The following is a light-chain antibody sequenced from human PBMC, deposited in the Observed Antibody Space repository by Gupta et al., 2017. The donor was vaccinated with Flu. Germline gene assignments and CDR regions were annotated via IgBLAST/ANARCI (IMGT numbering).Light chain of an antibody. Sequence: THCPGALSWSPGERATLSCRTSQSVSSNYLAWYQKKTGQAPRLIIYGASSSATGVPDRFSGSGSGTDFTLTSSRRDNEDFAVYYWLQHYISWTFGQGTRVEVK. V-gene: IGKV3-20*01. CDR1: QSVSSNY. CDR3: LQHYISWT. CDR2: GAS. J-gene: IGKJ1*01.